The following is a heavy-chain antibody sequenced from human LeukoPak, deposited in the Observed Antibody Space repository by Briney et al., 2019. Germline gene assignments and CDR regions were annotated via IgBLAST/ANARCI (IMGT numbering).Heavy chain of an antibody. Sequence: SEALSLTCTVSGGSISNYYWSWIRQPPGKGLEWIGYIYYSGSTNYNPSLKSRVTISVDTSKNQFSLKLSSVTAADTAVYYCARDTPGMRTNWFDPGAREPWSPSPQ. V-gene: IGHV4-59*01. CDR2: IYYSGST. CDR1: GGSISNYY. CDR3: ARDTPGMRTNWFDP. J-gene: IGHJ5*02. D-gene: IGHD1-14*01.